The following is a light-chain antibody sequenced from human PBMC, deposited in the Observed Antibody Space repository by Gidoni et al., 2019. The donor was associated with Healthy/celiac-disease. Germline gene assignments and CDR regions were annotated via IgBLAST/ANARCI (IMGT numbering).Light chain of an antibody. CDR1: QSVSSN. CDR2: GAS. V-gene: IGKV3-15*01. Sequence: EIVMTQSPATLSVSPGERATLSCRASQSVSSNLAWYQQKPGQAPRLLIYGASTRATGIPARFSGSGSGKEFTLTISSLQSEDFAVYYCQQYNNWPFTFGPXTKVDIK. J-gene: IGKJ3*01. CDR3: QQYNNWPFT.